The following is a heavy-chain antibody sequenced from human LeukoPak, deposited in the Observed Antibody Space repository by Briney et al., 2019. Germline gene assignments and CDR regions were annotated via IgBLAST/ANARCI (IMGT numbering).Heavy chain of an antibody. J-gene: IGHJ4*02. Sequence: PSETLSLTCTVSGGSISSYYWSWIRQPPGKGLEWIGYIYYSGSTNYNPSLKSRVTISVDTSKNQFSLKLSSVTAADTAVYYCARESMAGPHAFDYWGQGTLVTVSS. CDR2: IYYSGST. CDR1: GGSISSYY. D-gene: IGHD6-19*01. CDR3: ARESMAGPHAFDY. V-gene: IGHV4-59*01.